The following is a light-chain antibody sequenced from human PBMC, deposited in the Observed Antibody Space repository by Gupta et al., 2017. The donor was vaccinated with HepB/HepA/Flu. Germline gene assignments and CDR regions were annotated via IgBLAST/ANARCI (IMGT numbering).Light chain of an antibody. J-gene: IGKJ5*01. CDR3: QQSYGTPT. CDR1: QSISTH. V-gene: IGKV1-39*01. Sequence: DIRVTQSPSSLPASVGDRVTFSCRASQSISTHLNWYQQKPGKAPKLLIYAASSLQSGVPSRFSGSGSGTDFTLSISSLRPEDFATYYCQQSYGTPTFGQGTRLEIK. CDR2: AAS.